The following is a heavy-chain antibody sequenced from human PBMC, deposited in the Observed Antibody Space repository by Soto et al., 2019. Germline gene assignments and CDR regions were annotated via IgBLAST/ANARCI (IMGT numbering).Heavy chain of an antibody. CDR1: GFTFSSYG. J-gene: IGHJ4*02. Sequence: QVQLVESGGGVVQPGTSLRLSCAASGFTFSSYGFHWVRQAPGKGLEWVTLMSHDGSKTFYADSVKGRFTISRDNSKNTLYLQMNSLKAEDTAVYYCARDPGAITVASNFDYWGQGTLVNVSS. V-gene: IGHV3-30*03. CDR3: ARDPGAITVASNFDY. D-gene: IGHD6-19*01. CDR2: MSHDGSKT.